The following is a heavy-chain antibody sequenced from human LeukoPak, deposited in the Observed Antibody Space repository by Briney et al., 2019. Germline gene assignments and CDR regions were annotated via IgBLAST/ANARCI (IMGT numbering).Heavy chain of an antibody. CDR1: GSTFGDYA. Sequence: GGSLRLSCTSFGSTFGDYAMNWVRQAPGKGLEGLGFIRSRAYGGTTEYAASVKGRFTISRDDSKSTAYMQMNSLKTEDTAVYYCTGEDNYDFWSGRAYYFDYWGQGTLVTVSS. CDR3: TGEDNYDFWSGRAYYFDY. D-gene: IGHD3-3*01. V-gene: IGHV3-49*04. CDR2: IRSRAYGGTT. J-gene: IGHJ4*02.